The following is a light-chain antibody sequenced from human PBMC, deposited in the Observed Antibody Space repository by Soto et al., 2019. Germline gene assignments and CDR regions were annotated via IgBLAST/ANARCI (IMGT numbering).Light chain of an antibody. CDR1: QSVSRY. V-gene: IGKV3-11*01. CDR3: QQRSNWPPEFT. J-gene: IGKJ5*01. Sequence: EIVLTQSPATLSLSPGDTATLSCRASQSVSRYLAWYQQKPGQAPRLLIYDASNRATGIPARFSGSGSGTDFTLTISSLEPEDFAVYYCQQRSNWPPEFTFGQGTRLENK. CDR2: DAS.